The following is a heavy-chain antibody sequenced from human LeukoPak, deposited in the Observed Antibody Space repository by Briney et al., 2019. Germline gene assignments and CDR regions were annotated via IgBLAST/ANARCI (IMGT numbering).Heavy chain of an antibody. J-gene: IGHJ3*02. D-gene: IGHD3-10*01. V-gene: IGHV4-59*01. CDR2: ISYIANT. CDR1: GGSLNNYY. Sequence: SETLSLTRIVSGGSLNNYYWSWIRQPPGEGVDWIGCISYIANTEYNLSLKCRVTISVATSNHQFSLRLNSATAADTAVYYCARGLWRGAFDIWGQGTIVTVSS. CDR3: ARGLWRGAFDI.